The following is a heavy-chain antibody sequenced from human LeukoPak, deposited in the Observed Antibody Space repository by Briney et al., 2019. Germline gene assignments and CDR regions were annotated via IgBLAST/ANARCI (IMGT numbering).Heavy chain of an antibody. CDR1: GHTFTGHY. J-gene: IGHJ3*02. CDR3: ARSNILTARGAFDI. D-gene: IGHD3-9*01. V-gene: IGHV1-2*02. CDR2: INPDTGGT. Sequence: ASVKVSCKASGHTFTGHYIHWVRQAPGQGLEWMAWINPDTGGTYSGQKFQGRVTVTRDTAISTAYMELSRLKSDGTSVYFCARSNILTARGAFDIWGQGTRVTVSS.